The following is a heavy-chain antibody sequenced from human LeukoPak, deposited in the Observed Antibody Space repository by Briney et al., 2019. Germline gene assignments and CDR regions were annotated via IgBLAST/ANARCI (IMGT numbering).Heavy chain of an antibody. Sequence: SETLSLTCAVYGGSFSGYYWSWIRRPPGKGLEWIGETNHSGSTNYNPSLKSRVTISVDKSKNQFSLKLSSVTAADTAVYYCARATTTYYFDSWGQGILVTVSS. CDR2: TNHSGST. D-gene: IGHD4-11*01. CDR3: ARATTTYYFDS. V-gene: IGHV4-34*01. J-gene: IGHJ4*02. CDR1: GGSFSGYY.